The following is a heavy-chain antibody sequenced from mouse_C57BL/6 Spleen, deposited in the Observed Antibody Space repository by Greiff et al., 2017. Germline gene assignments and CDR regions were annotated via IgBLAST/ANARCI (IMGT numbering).Heavy chain of an antibody. J-gene: IGHJ4*01. CDR2: ISYDGSN. CDR3: ARDDYDAMDY. Sequence: VQLKESGPGLVKPSQSLSLTCSVTGYSITSGYYWNWIRQFPGNKLEWMGYISYDGSNNYNPSLKNRISITRDTSKNQFFLKLNSVTTEDTATYDCARDDYDAMDYWGQGTSVTVSS. CDR1: GYSITSGYY. V-gene: IGHV3-6*01.